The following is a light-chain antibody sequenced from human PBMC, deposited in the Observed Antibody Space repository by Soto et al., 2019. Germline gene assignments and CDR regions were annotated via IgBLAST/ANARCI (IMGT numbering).Light chain of an antibody. Sequence: SVLTQPASVSGSPRQSITISCTGASSDVGGYTYVSWYQQHPGKAPKLMIYEVNNRPSGVSNRFSGSKPGNTASLTISGLQAEDEADYYCSSYTSSSTLYVFGTGTKVTVL. CDR3: SSYTSSSTLYV. CDR1: SSDVGGYTY. J-gene: IGLJ1*01. V-gene: IGLV2-14*01. CDR2: EVN.